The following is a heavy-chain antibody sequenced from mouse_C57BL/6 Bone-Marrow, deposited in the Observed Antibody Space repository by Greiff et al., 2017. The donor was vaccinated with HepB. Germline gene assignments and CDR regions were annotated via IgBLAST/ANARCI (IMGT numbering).Heavy chain of an antibody. J-gene: IGHJ4*01. CDR1: GFTFSSYA. CDR3: ASPPYYYGSSYNYAMDY. V-gene: IGHV5-4*03. CDR2: SDGGSYT. Sequence: EVMLVESGGGLVKPGGSLKLSCAASGFTFSSYAISDGGSYTYYPDNVKGRFTISRDNAKNNLYLQMSHLKSEDTAMYYCASPPYYYGSSYNYAMDYWGQGTSVTVSS. D-gene: IGHD1-1*01.